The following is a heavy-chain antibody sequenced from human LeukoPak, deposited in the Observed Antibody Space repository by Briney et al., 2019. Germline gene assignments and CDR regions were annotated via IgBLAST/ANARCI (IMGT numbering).Heavy chain of an antibody. D-gene: IGHD3-10*01. J-gene: IGHJ4*02. CDR3: ARGSLRYFDY. CDR1: GYTFTGYY. CDR2: INPNSGDT. Sequence: ASVKVSCKASGYTFTGYYMHWVRQAPGQGLEWMGWINPNSGDTNYAQKFQDRVTMTRDTSISTAFMELSRLRFDDTAVYHCARGSLRYFDYWGQGTLVTVSS. V-gene: IGHV1-2*02.